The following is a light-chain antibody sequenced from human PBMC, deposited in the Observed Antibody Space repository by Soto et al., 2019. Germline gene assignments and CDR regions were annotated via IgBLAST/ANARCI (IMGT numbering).Light chain of an antibody. CDR1: SSNIGSNY. V-gene: IGLV1-47*01. J-gene: IGLJ7*01. CDR3: AAWDDSHAL. Sequence: QSVLTQPPSASGTPGQRVTISCSGSSSNIGSNYVYWYQQLPGTAPKLLIYRNNQRPSGVPDRFSGSKSGTSASLAISRLRSEDEADYYCAAWDDSHALFGGGTQLTVL. CDR2: RNN.